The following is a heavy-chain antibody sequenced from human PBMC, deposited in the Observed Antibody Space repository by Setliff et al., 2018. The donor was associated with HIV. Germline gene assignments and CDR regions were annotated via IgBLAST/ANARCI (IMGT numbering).Heavy chain of an antibody. J-gene: IGHJ1*01. CDR1: GFTFSSNY. D-gene: IGHD6-6*01. Sequence: ASVKVSCKASGFTFSSNYMHWVRQAPGQGLEWMGRINPSSGSTTYAQKFQGRVTMTRDTSTSTVYMELSSLRSEDTAVYYCARDPAPSSSASYFQHWGQGTPVTVSS. CDR3: ARDPAPSSSASYFQH. V-gene: IGHV1-46*01. CDR2: INPSSGST.